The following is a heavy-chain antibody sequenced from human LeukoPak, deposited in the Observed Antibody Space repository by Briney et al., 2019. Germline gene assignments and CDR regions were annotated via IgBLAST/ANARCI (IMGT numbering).Heavy chain of an antibody. V-gene: IGHV4-34*01. Sequence: SETLSLTCAVYGGSFSGYYWSWIRQPPGKGLEWIGEINHSGSTNYNPSLKSRVTISVDTSKNQFSLKLSSVTAADTAVCYCATSARSEYFQHWGQGTLVTVSS. CDR2: INHSGST. D-gene: IGHD1-26*01. CDR3: ATSARSEYFQH. J-gene: IGHJ1*01. CDR1: GGSFSGYY.